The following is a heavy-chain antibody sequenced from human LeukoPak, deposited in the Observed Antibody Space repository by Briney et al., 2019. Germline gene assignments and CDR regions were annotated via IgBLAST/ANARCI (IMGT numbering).Heavy chain of an antibody. CDR2: VYYTGIT. Sequence: PSETLSLTCTVSGGSMSSYYWSWIRQPPGKGPEWIGYVYYTGITNYDPSFRSRVIISVDTSRNQFSLTLISVTAADTAVYYCARLLPNTLPGLPYNYHYLDVWGRGTTVTVSS. D-gene: IGHD2-15*01. CDR1: GGSMSSYY. V-gene: IGHV4-59*01. CDR3: ARLLPNTLPGLPYNYHYLDV. J-gene: IGHJ6*03.